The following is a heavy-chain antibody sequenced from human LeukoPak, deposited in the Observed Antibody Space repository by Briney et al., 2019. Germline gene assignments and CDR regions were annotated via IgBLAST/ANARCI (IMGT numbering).Heavy chain of an antibody. CDR3: ARPRSDLVVDY. J-gene: IGHJ4*02. Sequence: GGSLRLSCAGSGFTLSSNWMHWVRQAPGKGLVWVARFYSDGGRTNYADSVKGRFTISGDNSKNTLYLQMNSLRAEDTAVYYCARPRSDLVVDYWGQGTLVTVSS. CDR1: GFTLSSNW. V-gene: IGHV3-74*01. CDR2: FYSDGGRT. D-gene: IGHD2-15*01.